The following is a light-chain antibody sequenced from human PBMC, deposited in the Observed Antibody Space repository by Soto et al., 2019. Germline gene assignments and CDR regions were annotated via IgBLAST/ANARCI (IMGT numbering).Light chain of an antibody. CDR3: SSYTSSSTWV. Sequence: QPVLTQPASVSGSPGQSITMSCTGTSSDVGGYNYVSWYQQHPGKAPKLMIYDVSNRPSGVSNRFSGSKSGNTASLTISGLQAEDEAEYYCSSYTSSSTWVFGGGTKLTVL. CDR2: DVS. CDR1: SSDVGGYNY. V-gene: IGLV2-14*01. J-gene: IGLJ3*02.